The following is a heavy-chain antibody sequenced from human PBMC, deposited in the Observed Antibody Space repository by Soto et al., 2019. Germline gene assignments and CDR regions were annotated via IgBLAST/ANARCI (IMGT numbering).Heavy chain of an antibody. CDR1: GYTFTSYD. D-gene: IGHD3-9*01. Sequence: ASVKVSCKASGYTFTSYDINWVRQATGQGLEWMGWMNPNSGNTGYAQKFQGRVTMTRNTSISTAYMELSSLRSDDTAVYYCARGLVIPYVAFDIWGQGTMVTVSS. J-gene: IGHJ3*02. CDR3: ARGLVIPYVAFDI. V-gene: IGHV1-8*01. CDR2: MNPNSGNT.